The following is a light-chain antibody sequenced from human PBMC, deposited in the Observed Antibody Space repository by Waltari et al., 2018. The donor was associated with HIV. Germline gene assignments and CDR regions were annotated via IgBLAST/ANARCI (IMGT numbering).Light chain of an antibody. CDR1: NVGSKS. V-gene: IGLV3-21*02. CDR3: QVWDTISVSYV. CDR2: DDS. Sequence: SYVLTQQPSVSVAPGQTARNPCGRNNVGSKSVHWYQQKPGQAPGLVLYDDSDRPSGIPERFSGSKSGNTATLTISRVEAGDEADYYCQVWDTISVSYVFGTGTKVTVL. J-gene: IGLJ1*01.